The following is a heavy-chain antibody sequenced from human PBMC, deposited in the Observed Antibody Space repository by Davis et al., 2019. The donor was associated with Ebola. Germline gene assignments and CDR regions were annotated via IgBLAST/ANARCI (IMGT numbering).Heavy chain of an antibody. CDR3: ARDGGSYGSSWTGELGIMFY. Sequence: PGGSLRLSCAASGFTFSSYAMHWVRQAPGKGLEWVSVISYDGSKKYYADSVKGRFTISRDNSKNTVYLQMNSLRAEDTAVYHCARDGGSYGSSWTGELGIMFYWGQGTLVTVSS. V-gene: IGHV3-30-3*01. CDR2: ISYDGSKK. J-gene: IGHJ4*02. CDR1: GFTFSSYA. D-gene: IGHD6-13*01.